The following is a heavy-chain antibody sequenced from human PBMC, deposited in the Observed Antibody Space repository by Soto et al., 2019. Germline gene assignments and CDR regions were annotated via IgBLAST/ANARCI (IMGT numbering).Heavy chain of an antibody. CDR2: IKQDGSEK. CDR1: GXTFSSYC. Sequence: GSLRLSCAASGXTFSSYCMSWVRQAPGKGLEWVANIKQDGSEKYYVDYVKGRFTISRDKDKNSLYLQMNSLRAEDKAVYYCARGPWVHDAFDIWGQGTMGTVSS. D-gene: IGHD1-26*01. J-gene: IGHJ3*02. CDR3: ARGPWVHDAFDI. V-gene: IGHV3-7*01.